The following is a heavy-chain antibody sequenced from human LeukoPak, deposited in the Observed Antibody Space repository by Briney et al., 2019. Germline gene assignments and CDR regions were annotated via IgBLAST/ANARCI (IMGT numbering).Heavy chain of an antibody. D-gene: IGHD3-22*01. J-gene: IGHJ4*02. CDR2: FSYSGTT. CDR3: ARGEDSSGYYFFFDY. CDR1: GDSISSSSYY. V-gene: IGHV4-39*07. Sequence: SETLSLTCTVSGDSISSSSYYWGWIRQPPGKGLEWIGSFSYSGTTYYNPSLKSRVTISVDTSKNQFFLKLSSVTAADTAVYYCARGEDSSGYYFFFDYWGQGTLVTVSS.